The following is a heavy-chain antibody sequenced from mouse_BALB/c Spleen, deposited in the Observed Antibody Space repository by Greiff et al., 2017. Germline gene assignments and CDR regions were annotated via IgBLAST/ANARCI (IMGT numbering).Heavy chain of an antibody. CDR1: GYTFTSYW. Sequence: EVQLQQSGTVLARPGASVKMSCKASGYTFTSYWMHWVKQRPGQGLEWIGAIYPGNSDTSYNQKFKGKAKLTAVTSTSTAYMELSSLTNEDSAVYYCTRDSDGNWFAYWGQGTLVTVSA. V-gene: IGHV1-5*01. CDR2: IYPGNSDT. CDR3: TRDSDGNWFAY. J-gene: IGHJ3*01. D-gene: IGHD2-1*01.